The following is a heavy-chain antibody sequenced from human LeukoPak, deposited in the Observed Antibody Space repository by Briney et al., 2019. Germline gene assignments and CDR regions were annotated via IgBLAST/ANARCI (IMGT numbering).Heavy chain of an antibody. J-gene: IGHJ4*02. D-gene: IGHD2-8*02. CDR3: ARIPLGTATSDY. V-gene: IGHV2-70*11. CDR2: IDWDDDK. Sequence: SGPALVKPTQTLTLTCTFSGFSLSTSGMCVSWIRQPPGKALEWLARIDWDDDKYYSTSLKTRLTISKDTSKTQVVLTMTNMDPVDTATYYCARIPLGTATSDYWGQGTLVTVSS. CDR1: GFSLSTSGMC.